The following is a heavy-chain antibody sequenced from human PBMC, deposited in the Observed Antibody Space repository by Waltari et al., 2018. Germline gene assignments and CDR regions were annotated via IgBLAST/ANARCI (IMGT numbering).Heavy chain of an antibody. CDR2: INPSGST. Sequence: QVQLQQWGAGLLKPSETLSLTCAVYGGSFSGYYWSWIRQPPGKGREWIGEINPSGSTNYNPSRKSRVTISVDTSKNQFSLKLSSVTAADTAVYYCARGGKRITMVRGVPRGGMDVWGQGTTVTVSS. V-gene: IGHV4-34*01. J-gene: IGHJ6*02. D-gene: IGHD3-10*01. CDR1: GGSFSGYY. CDR3: ARGGKRITMVRGVPRGGMDV.